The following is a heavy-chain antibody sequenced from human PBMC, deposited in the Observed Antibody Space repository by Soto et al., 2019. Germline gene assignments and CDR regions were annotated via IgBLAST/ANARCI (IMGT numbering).Heavy chain of an antibody. CDR2: INPRGGGT. J-gene: IGHJ4*02. V-gene: IGHV1-46*01. D-gene: IGHD3-10*01. CDR1: GYTFTNHH. CDR3: RRLDHGRGY. Sequence: QVQLAQSGAEVKKPGASVRVSCKASGYTFTNHHMHWVRQVPGEGLEWMGMINPRGGGTNYPQNFKGRVTMTRATSTSTAYMELRRLPYDVTALYYCRRLDHGRGYWGQGTLVTVSS.